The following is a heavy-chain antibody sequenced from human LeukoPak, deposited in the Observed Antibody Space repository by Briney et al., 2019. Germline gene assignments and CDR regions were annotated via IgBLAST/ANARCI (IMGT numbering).Heavy chain of an antibody. CDR3: AREVAATQHRYFGY. D-gene: IGHD2-15*01. CDR2: IIPILGIA. V-gene: IGHV1-69*04. Sequence: GASVKVSCKASGGTFSSYAISWVRQAPGQGLEWMGRIIPILGIANYAQKFQGRVTITADKSTSTAYMELSSLRSEDTAVYYCAREVAATQHRYFGYWGQGTLVTVSS. J-gene: IGHJ4*02. CDR1: GGTFSSYA.